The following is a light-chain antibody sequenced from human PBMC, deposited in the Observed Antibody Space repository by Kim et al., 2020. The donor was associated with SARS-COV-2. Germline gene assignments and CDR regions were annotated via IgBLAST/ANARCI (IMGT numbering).Light chain of an antibody. J-gene: IGLJ2*01. CDR3: GADHGSASWAK. V-gene: IGLV9-49*01. Sequence: QPVLTQPPSASASLGASVTLTCTLSSGYSNYKVDWYQQRPGKGPRFVMRVGTGGIVGSKGDGIPDRFSVLGSGLNRYLTIKNIQEEDESDYHCGADHGSASWAKLGGGTQLTVL. CDR2: VGTGGIVG. CDR1: SGYSNYK.